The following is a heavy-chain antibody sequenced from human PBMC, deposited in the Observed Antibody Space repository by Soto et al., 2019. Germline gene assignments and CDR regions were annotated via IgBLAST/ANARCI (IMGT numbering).Heavy chain of an antibody. CDR1: GYTFTSYG. J-gene: IGHJ4*02. CDR2: ISAYNGNT. V-gene: IGHV1-18*01. D-gene: IGHD1-26*01. Sequence: QVQLVQSGAEVKKPGASVKVSCKASGYTFTSYGISWVRQAPGQGLEWMGWISAYNGNTNYAQKLQGRVTMTTDTSTSTAYMELRSLRSDDTAVYYCARGVVGATSPRPVSGKYYFDYWGQGTLVTVSS. CDR3: ARGVVGATSPRPVSGKYYFDY.